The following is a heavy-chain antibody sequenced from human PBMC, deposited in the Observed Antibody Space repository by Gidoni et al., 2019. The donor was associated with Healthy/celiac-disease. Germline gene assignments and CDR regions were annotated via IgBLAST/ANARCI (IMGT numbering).Heavy chain of an antibody. Sequence: EVQLVESGGGLVKLGGSLRLSCAASGFTFSSYSMNWVRQAPGKGLEWVSAISSSSSYIYYADSVKGRFTISRDNAKNSLYLQMNSLRAEDTAVYYCARDQYSSSWPPVDYWGQGTLVTVSS. D-gene: IGHD6-13*01. CDR3: ARDQYSSSWPPVDY. V-gene: IGHV3-21*01. J-gene: IGHJ4*02. CDR2: ISSSSSYI. CDR1: GFTFSSYS.